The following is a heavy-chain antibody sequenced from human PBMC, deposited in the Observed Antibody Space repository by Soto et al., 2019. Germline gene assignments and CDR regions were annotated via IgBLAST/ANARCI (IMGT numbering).Heavy chain of an antibody. J-gene: IGHJ6*02. CDR3: ARAVRIYYYYGWDV. Sequence: SVKVSCKASGGTFTSYAISWVRQAPGQGLEWMGWIIPIFGTANYAQKFQGRVTMTADESTSTAYMELSSLRSEDTAVYYCARAVRIYYYYGWDVWGQGPTVTVS. CDR2: IIPIFGTA. V-gene: IGHV1-69*13. D-gene: IGHD3-10*01. CDR1: GGTFTSYA.